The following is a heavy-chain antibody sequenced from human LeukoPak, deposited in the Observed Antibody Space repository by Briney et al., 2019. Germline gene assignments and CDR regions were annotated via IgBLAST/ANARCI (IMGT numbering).Heavy chain of an antibody. CDR1: GFTFSNAW. V-gene: IGHV3-15*01. J-gene: IGHJ4*02. D-gene: IGHD3-22*01. Sequence: GGSLRLSCVASGFTFSNAWMNWVRQAPGKGLEWVGRIKSKTVGGAADYAAPVKGRFTISRDDSRNTVYLQMNSLETEDTAVYYCDRGSNSYDSSDFDCWGQGTLVTVSS. CDR3: DRGSNSYDSSDFDC. CDR2: IKSKTVGGAA.